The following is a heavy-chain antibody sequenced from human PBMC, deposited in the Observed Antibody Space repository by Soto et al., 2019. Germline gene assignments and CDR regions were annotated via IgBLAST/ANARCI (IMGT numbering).Heavy chain of an antibody. V-gene: IGHV3-33*01. CDR1: GFTFSSYG. CDR2: IWYDGSNK. Sequence: LRLSCAASGFTFSSYGMHWVRQAPGKGLEWVAVIWYDGSNKYYADSVKGRFTISRDNSKNTLYLQMNSLRAEDTAVYYCARDQCSSTPCYRSITRQMMDFWG. J-gene: IGHJ6*01. CDR3: ARDQCSSTPCYRSITRQMMDF. D-gene: IGHD2-2*02.